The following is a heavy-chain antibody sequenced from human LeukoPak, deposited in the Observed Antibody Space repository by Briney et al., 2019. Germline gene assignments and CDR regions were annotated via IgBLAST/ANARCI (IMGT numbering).Heavy chain of an antibody. J-gene: IGHJ4*02. V-gene: IGHV3-30*04. CDR2: ISYDGSDK. Sequence: GGSLRLSCAASGFTFSTYALHWIRQAPGRGLEWVAVISYDGSDKWYADSVKGRFTVSRDNSKNTVFLQMNSLRPEDTAVYYCARSVHFGYHDYWGQGTLVTVSS. D-gene: IGHD3-22*01. CDR3: ARSVHFGYHDY. CDR1: GFTFSTYA.